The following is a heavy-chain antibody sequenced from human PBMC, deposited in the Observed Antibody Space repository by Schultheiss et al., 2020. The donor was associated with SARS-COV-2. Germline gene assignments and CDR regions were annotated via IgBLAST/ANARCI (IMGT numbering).Heavy chain of an antibody. Sequence: ASVKVSCKASGYTFTGYYIHWVRQAPGQGLEWMGWINPNTAGTNYAQKFQGRVTMTRDTSISTAYMEVSRLRYDDTAVYYCARGLGYCSSTSCYKDAFDIWGQGTMVTVSS. CDR1: GYTFTGYY. CDR2: INPNTAGT. CDR3: ARGLGYCSSTSCYKDAFDI. J-gene: IGHJ3*02. D-gene: IGHD2-2*02. V-gene: IGHV1-2*02.